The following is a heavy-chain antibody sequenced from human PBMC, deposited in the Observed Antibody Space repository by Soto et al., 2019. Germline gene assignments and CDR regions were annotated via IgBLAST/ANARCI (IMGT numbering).Heavy chain of an antibody. J-gene: IGHJ4*02. CDR2: ISSSSSYI. V-gene: IGHV3-21*01. D-gene: IGHD1-1*01. CDR3: ARAISGTADY. Sequence: GGSLSLSCAASGFTFSSYSMNWVRQAPGKGLEWVSSISSSSSYIYYADSVKGRFTISRDNAKNSLYLQMNSLRAEDTAVYYCARAISGTADYWGQGTLVTVSS. CDR1: GFTFSSYS.